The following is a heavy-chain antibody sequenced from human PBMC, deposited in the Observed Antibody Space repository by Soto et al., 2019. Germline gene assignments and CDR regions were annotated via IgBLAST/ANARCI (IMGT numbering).Heavy chain of an antibody. V-gene: IGHV4-39*07. CDR3: ARGTGYSSSHDY. D-gene: IGHD6-13*01. CDR2: IYHSGST. CDR1: GGSISSSSYY. J-gene: IGHJ4*02. Sequence: SETLSLTCTFSGGSISSSSYYWGWIRQPPGKGLEWIGSIYHSGSTYYNPSLKSRVTISVDTSKNQFSLKLSSVTAADTAVYYCARGTGYSSSHDYWGQGTLVTVAS.